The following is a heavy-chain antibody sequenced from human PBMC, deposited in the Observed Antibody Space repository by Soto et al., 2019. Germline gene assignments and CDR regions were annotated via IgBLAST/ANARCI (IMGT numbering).Heavy chain of an antibody. J-gene: IGHJ4*02. CDR3: ARSSIAADYYFDY. CDR2: IYTSGST. D-gene: IGHD6-13*01. CDR1: GYSISSGFY. V-gene: IGHV4-4*07. Sequence: SEILSLTCSVSGYSISSGFYWDWIRQPAGKGLEWIGRIYTSGSTNYNPSLKSRVTMSVDTSKNQFSLKLSSVTAADTAVYYCARSSIAADYYFDYWGQGTLVTVSS.